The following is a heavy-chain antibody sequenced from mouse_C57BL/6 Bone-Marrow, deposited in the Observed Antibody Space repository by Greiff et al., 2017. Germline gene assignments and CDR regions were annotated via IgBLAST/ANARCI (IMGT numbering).Heavy chain of an antibody. Sequence: QVQLQQSGAELVKPGASVKLSCKASGYTFTSYWMQWVKQRPGQGLEWIGEIDPSDSYTNYNQKFKGKATLTVDTSSSTAYMQLSSLTSEDSAVYYCARVPFAYWGQGTLVTVSA. CDR1: GYTFTSYW. J-gene: IGHJ3*01. CDR3: ARVPFAY. V-gene: IGHV1-50*01. CDR2: IDPSDSYT.